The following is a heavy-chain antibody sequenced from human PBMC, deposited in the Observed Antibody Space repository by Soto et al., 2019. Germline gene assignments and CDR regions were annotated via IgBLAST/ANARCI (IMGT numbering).Heavy chain of an antibody. V-gene: IGHV1-2*02. Sequence: QVQLVQSGTEVKKPGASVKVSCKASGYTFTDSHIHWVRQASGQGLEWLGWINPKTGDTNYPQKFQGRITMTRDTSRSPAYMELTNLTSDDTAVYYCERDPPRYFTSSPEGAGLWGQGTLVTVSS. J-gene: IGHJ4*02. CDR3: ERDPPRYFTSSPEGAGL. D-gene: IGHD2-21*01. CDR2: INPKTGDT. CDR1: GYTFTDSH.